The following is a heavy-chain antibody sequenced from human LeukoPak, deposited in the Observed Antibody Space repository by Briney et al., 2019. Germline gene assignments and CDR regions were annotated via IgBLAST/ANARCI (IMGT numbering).Heavy chain of an antibody. CDR2: VSFEGSNK. Sequence: GRSLRLSCAASGFTFSRYGMHWVRQAPGKGLEWVAVVSFEGSNKYYADSVKGRFTISRDNSKNTLSLQTNSLRAEDTAVYYCAKDMGYYYGSGSYPPENDYWGQGTLVTVSS. CDR1: GFTFSRYG. J-gene: IGHJ4*02. V-gene: IGHV3-30*18. CDR3: AKDMGYYYGSGSYPPENDY. D-gene: IGHD3-10*01.